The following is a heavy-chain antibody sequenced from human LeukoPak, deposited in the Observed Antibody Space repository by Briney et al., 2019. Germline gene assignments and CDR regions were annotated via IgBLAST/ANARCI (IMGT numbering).Heavy chain of an antibody. CDR3: ASGTTDIVVVPATLRNYYFDY. CDR1: GYTFTGYY. CDR2: NIPMFGTA. Sequence: ASVKVSCKASGYTFTGYYMHWVRQAPGKGLEWMGRNIPMFGTAKYAQKFQGRVTITTDKSTSTAYLELSSLRSEDTAVYYCASGTTDIVVVPATLRNYYFDYWGQGSLVTVSS. D-gene: IGHD2-2*01. J-gene: IGHJ4*02. V-gene: IGHV1-69*05.